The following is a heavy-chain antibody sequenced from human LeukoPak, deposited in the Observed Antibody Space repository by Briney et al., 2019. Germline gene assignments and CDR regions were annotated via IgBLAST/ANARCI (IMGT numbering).Heavy chain of an antibody. CDR1: GGTFSSYA. CDR2: INAGNGNT. J-gene: IGHJ5*02. V-gene: IGHV1-3*01. D-gene: IGHD2-2*01. CDR3: ARARYCSSTSCYGRLVSWFDP. Sequence: ASVKVSCKASGGTFSSYAISWVRQAPGQRLEWMGWINAGNGNTKYSQKFQGRVTITRDTSASTAYMELSSLRSEDTAVYYCARARYCSSTSCYGRLVSWFDPWGQGTLVTVSS.